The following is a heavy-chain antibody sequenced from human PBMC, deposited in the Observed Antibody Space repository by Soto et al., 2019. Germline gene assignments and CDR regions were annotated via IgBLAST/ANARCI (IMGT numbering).Heavy chain of an antibody. CDR2: ISYDGSNK. CDR1: GFTFSSYA. Sequence: QVQLVESGGGVVQPGRSLRLCCAASGFTFSSYAMHWVRQAPGKGLEWVAVISYDGSNKYYADSVKGRFTISRDTSKNTLYLRMNSLRAEDTAVYYCARAQGPYSSSWLVWFDPWGQGTLVTVSS. V-gene: IGHV3-30-3*01. J-gene: IGHJ5*02. D-gene: IGHD6-13*01. CDR3: ARAQGPYSSSWLVWFDP.